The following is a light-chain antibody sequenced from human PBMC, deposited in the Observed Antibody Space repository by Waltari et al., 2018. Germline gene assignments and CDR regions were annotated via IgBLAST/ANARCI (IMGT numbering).Light chain of an antibody. CDR3: QQYYNYPVT. CDR2: GAS. Sequence: AIRMTQSPSSISASTGDRVTITCRANQSISSYLAWYQQKPGKAPNLLIYGASNLESGVPSRFSGSGSRTEFTLTISCLESEDFATFYCQQYYNYPVTFGQGTKVEVK. V-gene: IGKV1-8*01. CDR1: QSISSY. J-gene: IGKJ1*01.